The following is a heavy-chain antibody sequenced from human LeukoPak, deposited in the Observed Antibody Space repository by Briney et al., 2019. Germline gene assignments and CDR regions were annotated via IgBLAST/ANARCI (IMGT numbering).Heavy chain of an antibody. J-gene: IGHJ3*02. CDR2: INWDGSVT. CDR3: SRGGYSHAFDI. D-gene: IGHD2-15*01. CDR1: GFTFSGFY. V-gene: IGHV3-74*01. Sequence: GGSLRLSCVTSGFTFSGFYIHWVRQAPGRGLVWVSHINWDGSVTTYADSVRGRFTISRDNAKNTLYLQMDSLRAEDTAVYYCSRGGYSHAFDIWGQGTMVTVSS.